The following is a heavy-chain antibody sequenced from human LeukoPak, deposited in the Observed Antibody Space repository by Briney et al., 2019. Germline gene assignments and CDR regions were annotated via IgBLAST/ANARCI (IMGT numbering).Heavy chain of an antibody. Sequence: ASVKASCKVSGYTLTELSMHWVRQAPGKGLEWIGGFDPEDGETIYAQKFQGRVTMTEDTSTDTAYMELSSLRSEDTAVYYCATGEDKQSYYYYMDVWGKGTTVIVSS. CDR1: GYTLTELS. J-gene: IGHJ6*03. D-gene: IGHD6-19*01. CDR3: ATGEDKQSYYYYMDV. V-gene: IGHV1-24*01. CDR2: FDPEDGET.